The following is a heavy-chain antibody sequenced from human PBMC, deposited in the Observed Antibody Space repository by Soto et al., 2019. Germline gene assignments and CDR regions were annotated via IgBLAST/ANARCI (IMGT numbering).Heavy chain of an antibody. CDR2: IIPIFGTA. CDR3: ARVMYHDSSGYPAGAFDY. D-gene: IGHD3-22*01. CDR1: GGTFSSYA. V-gene: IGHV1-69*13. J-gene: IGHJ4*02. Sequence: GASVKVSCKASGGTFSSYAISWVRQAPGQGLEWMGGIIPIFGTANYAQKFQGRVTITADESTSTAYMELSSLRSEDTAVYYCARVMYHDSSGYPAGAFDYWGQGTLVTVSS.